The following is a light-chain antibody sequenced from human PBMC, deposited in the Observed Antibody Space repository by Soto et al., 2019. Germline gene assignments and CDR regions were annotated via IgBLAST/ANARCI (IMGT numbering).Light chain of an antibody. CDR2: LNNDGSH. CDR3: QTWGTGIRV. V-gene: IGLV4-69*01. J-gene: IGLJ1*01. CDR1: SGHSSYA. Sequence: QLVLTQSPSASASLGASVKLTCTLSSGHSSYAIAWHQQQPEKGPRYLMKLNNDGSHSKGDGIPARFSGSSSGAERYLTISSLQSEDEADYYCQTWGTGIRVFGNGTKVTVL.